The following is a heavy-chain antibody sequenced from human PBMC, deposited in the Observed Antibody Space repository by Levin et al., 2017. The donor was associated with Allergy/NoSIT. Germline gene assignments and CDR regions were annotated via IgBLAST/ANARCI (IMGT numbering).Heavy chain of an antibody. V-gene: IGHV3-7*01. Sequence: PGGSLRLSCAASGFTFSSIWMTWVRQAPGKGLEWVANIKQDGSEKYYVDSVKGRFTISRDNAKNSLYLQMNSLRAEDTAVYYGARGGYSYSFDDWGQGTLVTVSS. CDR1: GFTFSSIW. CDR2: IKQDGSEK. J-gene: IGHJ4*02. D-gene: IGHD5-18*01. CDR3: ARGGYSYSFDD.